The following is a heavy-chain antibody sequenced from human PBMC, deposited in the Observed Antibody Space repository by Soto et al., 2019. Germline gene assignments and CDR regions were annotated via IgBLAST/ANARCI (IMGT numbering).Heavy chain of an antibody. D-gene: IGHD2-21*01. J-gene: IGHJ4*02. V-gene: IGHV1-8*01. Sequence: QVQFVQAGAEVKKPGASVKVACKAPGYTFITYDINWVRQAPGQGPAWMGWINPDTGGTGYAQRLQGRIIMTRNTSISTAYLELSSLTAADTAVYFCTRAQELLAKYWGQGTQVTVSS. CDR1: GYTFITYD. CDR2: INPDTGGT. CDR3: TRAQELLAKY.